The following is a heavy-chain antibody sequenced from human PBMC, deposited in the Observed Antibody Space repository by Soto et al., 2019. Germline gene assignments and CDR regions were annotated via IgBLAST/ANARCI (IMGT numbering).Heavy chain of an antibody. J-gene: IGHJ6*02. Sequence: QVQLQQWGAGLLKPSETLSLTCAVYGGSFRGYYWSWIRQPPGKGLEWIGEINHRGNTNSNPSLKSRVTISVDTSKNQFSLKLSSVTAADTAVYYCARYMGGMDVWGQGTTVTVS. CDR2: INHRGNT. CDR3: ARYMGGMDV. CDR1: GGSFRGYY. D-gene: IGHD3-10*01. V-gene: IGHV4-34*01.